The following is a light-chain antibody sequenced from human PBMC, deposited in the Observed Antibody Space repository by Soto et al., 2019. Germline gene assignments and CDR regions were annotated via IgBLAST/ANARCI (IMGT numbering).Light chain of an antibody. CDR3: QQSYSTLPLT. J-gene: IGKJ4*01. CDR1: QSISSY. V-gene: IGKV1-39*01. Sequence: DIQMTQSPSSLSASVGDRVTITCRASQSISSYLNWYQQKPRKAPKLLIYAASSLQSGVPSRFSGSGSGTDFTLTISSLQPEDFATYYCQQSYSTLPLTFGGGTKVEIK. CDR2: AAS.